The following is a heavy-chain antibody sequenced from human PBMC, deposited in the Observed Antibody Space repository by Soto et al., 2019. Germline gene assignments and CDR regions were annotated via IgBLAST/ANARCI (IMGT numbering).Heavy chain of an antibody. CDR3: ARFTGPIYCSSWYYDF. D-gene: IGHD2-2*01. J-gene: IGHJ4*02. CDR1: GFTFSRYD. CDR2: IGTADDT. V-gene: IGHV3-13*04. Sequence: GGSLRLSCAASGFTFSRYDMHWVRQATGKGLEWVSAIGTADDTYYPDSVKGRFTISREDAKNSLYLQMNSLRAGDTAVYYCARFTGPIYCSSWYYDFWGQGTLVTVSS.